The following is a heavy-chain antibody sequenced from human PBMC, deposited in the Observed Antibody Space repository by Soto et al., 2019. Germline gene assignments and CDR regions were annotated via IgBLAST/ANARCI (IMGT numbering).Heavy chain of an antibody. CDR1: GGSISSYY. D-gene: IGHD2-2*01. V-gene: IGHV4-59*01. J-gene: IGHJ5*02. CDR3: ARVPAAPLHNWFDP. CDR2: IYYSGST. Sequence: SETLSLTCTVSGGSISSYYWSWIRQPPGKGLEWIGYIYYSGSTNYNPSLKSRVTISVDTSKNQFSLKLSSVTAADTAVYYCARVPAAPLHNWFDPWGQGTLVTVSS.